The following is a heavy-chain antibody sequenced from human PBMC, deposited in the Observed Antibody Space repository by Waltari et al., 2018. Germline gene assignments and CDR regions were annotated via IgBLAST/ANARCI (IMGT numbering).Heavy chain of an antibody. J-gene: IGHJ6*02. V-gene: IGHV4-34*01. Sequence: QVQLQQWGAGLLKPSETLSLTCAVYGGSFSGYYWSWIRQPPGKGLEWIGEINHSGSTNYSPSLKSRVTISVDTSKNQFSLELSSVTAADTAVYYCARGNYYYYGMDVWGQGTTVTVSS. CDR2: INHSGST. CDR1: GGSFSGYY. CDR3: ARGNYYYYGMDV.